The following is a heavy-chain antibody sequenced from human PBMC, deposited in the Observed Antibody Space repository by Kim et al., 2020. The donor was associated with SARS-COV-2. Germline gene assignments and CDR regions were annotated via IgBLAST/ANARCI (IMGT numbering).Heavy chain of an antibody. CDR1: GYTFTSYA. J-gene: IGHJ6*02. D-gene: IGHD4-17*01. CDR2: INTNTGNP. CDR3: ARSGRVTTVTFEGMDV. Sequence: ASVKVSCKASGYTFTSYAMNWVRQAPGQGLEWMGWINTNTGNPTDAQGFTGRFVFSLDTSVSTAYLQISSLKAEDTAVYYCARSGRVTTVTFEGMDVWGQGTTVTVSS. V-gene: IGHV7-4-1*02.